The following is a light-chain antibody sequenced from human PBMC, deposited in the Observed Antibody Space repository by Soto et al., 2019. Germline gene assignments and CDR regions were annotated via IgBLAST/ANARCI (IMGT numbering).Light chain of an antibody. CDR3: QQYYSYLFT. V-gene: IGKV1-8*01. Sequence: AIRMTQSPSSFSASTGDRVTITRRASQGISSYLAWYQQKPGKAPKLLIYAASTLQSGVPSRFSGSGSGTDFTLTISCLQSEDFATYYCQQYYSYLFTFGPGTKVDIK. J-gene: IGKJ3*01. CDR2: AAS. CDR1: QGISSY.